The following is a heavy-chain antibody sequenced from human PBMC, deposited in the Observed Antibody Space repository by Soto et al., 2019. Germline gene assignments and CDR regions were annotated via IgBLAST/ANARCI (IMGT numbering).Heavy chain of an antibody. CDR2: ISYDGSNK. CDR1: GFTFSSYG. Sequence: QVQLVESGGGVVQPGRSLRLSCAASGFTFSSYGMHWVRQAPGKGLEWVAVISYDGSNKYYADSVKGRFTISRDNSKNTLYLQMNSLRAEDTAVYYCAKDPLLYGDYYPDNWFDPWGQGTLVTVSS. D-gene: IGHD4-17*01. CDR3: AKDPLLYGDYYPDNWFDP. J-gene: IGHJ5*02. V-gene: IGHV3-30*18.